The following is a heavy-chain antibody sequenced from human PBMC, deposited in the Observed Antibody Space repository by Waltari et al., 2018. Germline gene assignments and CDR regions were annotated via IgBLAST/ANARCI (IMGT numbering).Heavy chain of an antibody. Sequence: EVQLLESGGGLVQPVGSLRLSCSASGFTLSSYAMSWVRHAPGKGLEWVSAISGSGGSTYYADSVKGRFTISRDNSKNTLYLQMNSLRAEDTAVYYCAKDLTSYSLDAFDIWGQGTMVTVSS. CDR3: AKDLTSYSLDAFDI. CDR2: ISGSGGST. D-gene: IGHD5-18*01. V-gene: IGHV3-23*01. CDR1: GFTLSSYA. J-gene: IGHJ3*02.